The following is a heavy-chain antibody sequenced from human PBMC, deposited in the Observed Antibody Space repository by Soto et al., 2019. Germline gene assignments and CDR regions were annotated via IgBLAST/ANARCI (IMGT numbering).Heavy chain of an antibody. V-gene: IGHV5-51*01. CDR2: IYPGDSDT. J-gene: IGHJ4*02. CDR1: GSSFTISW. CDR3: ARHRRDLPFDS. Sequence: GESLKISCQGSGSSFTISWIGWVRQMPGRGLEWMGIIYPGDSDTRYSPSFQGQVTISADKSISTAYLQWSSLKASDTAMYYCARHRRDLPFDSWGQGTLVTVS.